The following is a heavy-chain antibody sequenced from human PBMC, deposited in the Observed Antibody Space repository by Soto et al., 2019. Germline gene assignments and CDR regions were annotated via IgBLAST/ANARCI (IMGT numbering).Heavy chain of an antibody. J-gene: IGHJ5*02. CDR2: IKEERSEI. CDR1: GFTLSYW. V-gene: IGHV3-7*01. D-gene: IGHD4-17*01. CDR3: ASPRAVTSGWDR. Sequence: EVQLVQSGGGLVQPGGSLRLSCTPSGFTLSYWMSWVRQAPGKGLEWVANIKEERSEIQYVDSVKGRFTISRDTAKNSLYLEMNRLRVEDTAVYYCASPRAVTSGWDRWGQGTLVTVSS.